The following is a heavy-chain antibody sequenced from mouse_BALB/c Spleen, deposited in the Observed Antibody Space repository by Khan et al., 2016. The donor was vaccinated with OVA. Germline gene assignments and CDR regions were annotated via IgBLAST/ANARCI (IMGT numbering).Heavy chain of an antibody. CDR3: ARPPYFSYVMVY. CDR1: GYTFPHYG. V-gene: IGHV9-3-1*01. Sequence: QIQLVQSGPELKKPGETVKISCKASGYTFPHYGMNWVKQAPGKGLKWMGWINTYTGEPTYADDFKGRFAFSLETSASTAYLQINNLKNEDTATYFCARPPYFSYVMVYWGQGTSVTVSS. CDR2: INTYTGEP. D-gene: IGHD2-10*01. J-gene: IGHJ4*01.